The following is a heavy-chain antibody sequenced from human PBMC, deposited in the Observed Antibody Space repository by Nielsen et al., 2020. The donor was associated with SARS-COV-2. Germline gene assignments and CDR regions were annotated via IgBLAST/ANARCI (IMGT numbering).Heavy chain of an antibody. Sequence: GESLKISCAASGFSFSSYVMHWVRQAPGKGLEWVAIISYDGTNKYYADSVKGRFTISRDNSQNTLYLQMTSLRPEDTAVYYCARVSDFVFYALDVWGQGATVTVSS. CDR2: ISYDGTNK. V-gene: IGHV3-30*04. CDR1: GFSFSSYV. J-gene: IGHJ6*02. D-gene: IGHD2-21*02. CDR3: ARVSDFVFYALDV.